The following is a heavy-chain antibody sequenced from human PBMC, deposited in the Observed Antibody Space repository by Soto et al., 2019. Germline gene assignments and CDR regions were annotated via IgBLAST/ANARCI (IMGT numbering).Heavy chain of an antibody. CDR1: GFTFRTAW. J-gene: IGHJ4*01. D-gene: IGHD6-13*01. CDR3: ATLGIDLDY. V-gene: IGHV3-15*01. Sequence: EVQLVESGGGWVKPGGSLRLSCAASGFTFRTAWMSWVRQAPGKGLEWVGRIKSKIDGETTDYAAPVKGRFTMSRDDSKNTLYLQMNSLKTEDSAVYHCATLGIDLDYWGPGITVTVSS. CDR2: IKSKIDGETT.